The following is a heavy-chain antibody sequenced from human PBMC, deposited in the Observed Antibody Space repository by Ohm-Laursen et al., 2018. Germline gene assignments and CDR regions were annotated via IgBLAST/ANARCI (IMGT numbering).Heavy chain of an antibody. V-gene: IGHV3-30*03. CDR1: GFTFSSYG. D-gene: IGHD3-10*01. CDR2: ISYDRSNK. CDR3: ARDGSGSYRRVFWYFDL. Sequence: SLRLSCAASGFTFSSYGMHWVRQAPGKGLEWVAVISYDRSNKYYADSVKGRFTISRDNSKNTLYLQMNSLRAEDTAVYYCARDGSGSYRRVFWYFDLWGRGTLVTVSS. J-gene: IGHJ2*01.